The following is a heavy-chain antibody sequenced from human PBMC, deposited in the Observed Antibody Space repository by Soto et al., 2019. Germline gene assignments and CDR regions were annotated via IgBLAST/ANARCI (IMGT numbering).Heavy chain of an antibody. CDR1: GFTFSSYA. J-gene: IGHJ3*02. CDR3: AKDIEGYCSSTSWYAFDI. Sequence: EVQLLESGGGLVQPGGSLRLSCAASGFTFSSYAMSWVRHAPGKGLEGVSAISGSGGSTYYADSVQGRFTISRDNSKNTLYLQMNSLRAEDTAVYYCAKDIEGYCSSTSWYAFDIWGQGTMVTVSS. CDR2: ISGSGGST. D-gene: IGHD2-2*01. V-gene: IGHV3-23*01.